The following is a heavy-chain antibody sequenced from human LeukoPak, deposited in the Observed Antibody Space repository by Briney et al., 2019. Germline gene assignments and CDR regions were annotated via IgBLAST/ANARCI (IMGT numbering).Heavy chain of an antibody. D-gene: IGHD5-18*01. Sequence: PSETLSLTCAVYGGSFSGYYWSWIRQPPGKGLEWIGEINHSGSTNYNPSLKSRVTISVDTSKNQFSLKLSSVTAVDTAVYYCAREGSGNTAMAAPDYWGQGTLVTVSS. CDR2: INHSGST. CDR3: AREGSGNTAMAAPDY. J-gene: IGHJ4*02. V-gene: IGHV4-34*01. CDR1: GGSFSGYY.